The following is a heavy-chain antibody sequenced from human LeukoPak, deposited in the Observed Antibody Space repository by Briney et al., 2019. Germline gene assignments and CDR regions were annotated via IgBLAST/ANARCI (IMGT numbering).Heavy chain of an antibody. Sequence: GGSLRLSCAASGFTFSSSAMSWVRQAPGQGLEWVLGMSSSGGSTYYRDSVKGRFTISRDNPKNTLYLQMNSLRAEDTAVYYCAKGLGEYSYGSLFSFDYWGQGTLVIVSS. CDR1: GFTFSSSA. J-gene: IGHJ4*02. CDR3: AKGLGEYSYGSLFSFDY. CDR2: MSSSGGST. D-gene: IGHD5-18*01. V-gene: IGHV3-23*01.